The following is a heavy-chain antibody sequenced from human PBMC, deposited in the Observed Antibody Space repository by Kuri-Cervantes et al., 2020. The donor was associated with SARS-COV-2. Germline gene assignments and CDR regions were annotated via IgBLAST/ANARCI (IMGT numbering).Heavy chain of an antibody. CDR1: GGSISSGSYY. V-gene: IGHV4-61*01. CDR2: IHHSGST. CDR3: ARHGRLPRQGGGSHYFDF. D-gene: IGHD3-16*01. Sequence: SETLSLTCTVSGGSISSGSYYWSWIRQPPGKGLEWIGYIHHSGSTNYNPSLKSRVTISVDTPKNQFSLKLSSVTAADTAMYYCARHGRLPRQGGGSHYFDFWGQGPLVTVSS. J-gene: IGHJ4*02.